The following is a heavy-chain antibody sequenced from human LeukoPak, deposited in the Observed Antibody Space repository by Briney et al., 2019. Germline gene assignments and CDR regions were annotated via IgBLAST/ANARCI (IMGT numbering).Heavy chain of an antibody. CDR3: ARGLGSSRTMTTDY. D-gene: IGHD6-13*01. V-gene: IGHV1-8*01. Sequence: GASVKVSCKASGYTFTSYDINWVRQATGQGLEWMGWMSPNSGNTGYAQKFQGRVTMTRNTSISTAYMELSSLRSEDTAVYYCARGLGSSRTMTTDYWGQGTLVTVSS. J-gene: IGHJ4*02. CDR1: GYTFTSYD. CDR2: MSPNSGNT.